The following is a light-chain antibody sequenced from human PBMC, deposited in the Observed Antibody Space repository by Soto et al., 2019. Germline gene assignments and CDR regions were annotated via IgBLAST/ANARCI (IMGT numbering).Light chain of an antibody. CDR2: GSN. V-gene: IGLV1-44*01. CDR3: ATGEDTLIGWV. Sequence: QSVLTQPPSASGTPGQRVTISCSGSSSNIGSNAVNWYQQLPGTAPKLLIYGSNQRPSGVPDRFSGSKSGTSASLAISGLHSEEETINYFATGEDTLIGWVLGGGTPLTSL. CDR1: SSNIGSNA. J-gene: IGLJ7*02.